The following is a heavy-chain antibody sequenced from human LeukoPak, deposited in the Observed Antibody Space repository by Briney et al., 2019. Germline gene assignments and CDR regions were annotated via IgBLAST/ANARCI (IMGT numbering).Heavy chain of an antibody. CDR1: GGTFSSYA. D-gene: IGHD2-2*01. V-gene: IGHV1-69*04. J-gene: IGHJ5*02. Sequence: ASVKVSCKASGGTFSSYAISSVRQAPGQRLEWMGRIIPILGIANYAQKFQGRVTITADKSTSTAYMELSILRSEDTAVSDCAPDAMSSTPPGPSPWGQGTLVTVSS. CDR2: IIPILGIA. CDR3: APDAMSSTPPGPSP.